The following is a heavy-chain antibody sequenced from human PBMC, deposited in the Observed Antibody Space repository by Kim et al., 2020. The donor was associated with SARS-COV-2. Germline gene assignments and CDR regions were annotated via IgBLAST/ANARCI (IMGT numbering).Heavy chain of an antibody. CDR3: ARDGRSTIVGVVIEGPFDD. D-gene: IGHD3-3*01. CDR2: INAGNGNT. V-gene: IGHV1-3*01. CDR1: GYTFTSYA. J-gene: IGHJ4*02. Sequence: ASVKVSCKASGYTFTSYAMHWVRQAPGQRLEWMGWINAGNGNTKYSQKFQGRVTITRDTSASTAYMELSSLRSEDTAVYYCARDGRSTIVGVVIEGPFDDWGQGTLVTVSS.